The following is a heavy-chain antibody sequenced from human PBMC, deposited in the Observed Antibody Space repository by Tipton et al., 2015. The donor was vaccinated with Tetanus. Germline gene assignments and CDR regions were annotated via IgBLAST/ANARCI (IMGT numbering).Heavy chain of an antibody. CDR3: AREVNHYDSSDYFTQIPWFDS. J-gene: IGHJ5*01. CDR2: IYYTGNT. CDR1: GGSIRSGGFY. D-gene: IGHD3-22*01. V-gene: IGHV4-31*03. Sequence: TLSLTCTVSGGSIRSGGFYWSWIRQHPVKGLEWIGYIYYTGNTYYNPSLKSRVTISVDTSKNQFSLKLSSVTAADTAVYYCAREVNHYDSSDYFTQIPWFDSWGRGALVTVSS.